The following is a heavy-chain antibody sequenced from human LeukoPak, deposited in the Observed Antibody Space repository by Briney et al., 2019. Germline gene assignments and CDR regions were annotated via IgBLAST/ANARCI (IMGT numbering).Heavy chain of an antibody. D-gene: IGHD3-3*01. CDR2: IYYSGST. V-gene: IGHV4-59*01. J-gene: IGHJ4*02. CDR1: GVSMSSDY. Sequence: PSETLSLTCTVSGVSMSSDYWSWIRQPPGKGLEWIGYIYYSGSTNYNPSLKSRVTISVDTSNNQFSLKLSSVTAADTAVYYCARLKYDFWSGYCYDYWGQGTLVTVSS. CDR3: ARLKYDFWSGYCYDY.